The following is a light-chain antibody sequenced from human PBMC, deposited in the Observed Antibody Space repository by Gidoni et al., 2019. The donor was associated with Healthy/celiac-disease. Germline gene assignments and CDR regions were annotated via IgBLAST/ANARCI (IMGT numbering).Light chain of an antibody. Sequence: EIVLTQSPATLSLSPGERATLSCMASQSVSSYLAWYQQKPGQAPSLLIHDASNRATGIPARFSGSGSGTGFTLTISSLEPEDFAVYYCQQRSNWPSLTFGGGTKVEIK. CDR1: QSVSSY. CDR3: QQRSNWPSLT. CDR2: DAS. J-gene: IGKJ4*01. V-gene: IGKV3-11*01.